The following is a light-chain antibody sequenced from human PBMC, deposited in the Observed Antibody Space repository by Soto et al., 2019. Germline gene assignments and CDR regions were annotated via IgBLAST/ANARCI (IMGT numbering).Light chain of an antibody. CDR1: SSDVGAYIY. Sequence: QSALTQPASVSGSPGQSITISCGGTSSDVGAYIYVSWYQQYPGKAPKLIIYEVNNRPSGVSGRFSGSKSDTTAFLTISGLQAEDEADYYCSSYTSSSTPWVFGGGTKLTVL. V-gene: IGLV2-14*01. CDR2: EVN. J-gene: IGLJ3*02. CDR3: SSYTSSSTPWV.